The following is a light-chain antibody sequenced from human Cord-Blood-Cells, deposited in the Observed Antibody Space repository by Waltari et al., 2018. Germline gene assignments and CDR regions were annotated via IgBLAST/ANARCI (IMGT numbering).Light chain of an antibody. CDR3: QQSYSTPPYS. Sequence: DIQMTQSPSSLSASVGDRVTITCRASQSISSYLNWYQQKPGKAPKLLIYAASSLQSWVPSRFSGSGSGTDFTLTISSLQPEDFATYYCQQSYSTPPYSFGQGTKREIK. CDR2: AAS. V-gene: IGKV1-39*01. CDR1: QSISSY. J-gene: IGKJ2*03.